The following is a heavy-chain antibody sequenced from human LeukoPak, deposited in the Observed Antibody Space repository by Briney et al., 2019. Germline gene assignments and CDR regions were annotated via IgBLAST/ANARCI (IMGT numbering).Heavy chain of an antibody. CDR3: ARRRVTDSRDAFDI. J-gene: IGHJ3*02. CDR2: IYTSGST. CDR1: GGSISSYY. Sequence: SETLSLTCAVSGGSISSYYWSWIRQPAGKGLEWIGRIYTSGSTNYNPSLKSRVTMSVDTSKNQFSLKLSSVTAADTAVYYCARRRVTDSRDAFDIWGQGTMVTVSS. D-gene: IGHD3-22*01. V-gene: IGHV4-4*07.